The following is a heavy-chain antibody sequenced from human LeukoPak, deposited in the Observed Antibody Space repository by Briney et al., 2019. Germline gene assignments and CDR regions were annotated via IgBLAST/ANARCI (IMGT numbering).Heavy chain of an antibody. CDR1: GGTFSSYA. D-gene: IGHD3-22*01. CDR2: IIPIFGTA. J-gene: IGHJ3*02. Sequence: ASVKVSCKASGGTFSSYAISWVRQAPGQGLEWMGGIIPIFGTANYAQKFQGRVTITADESTSTAYMELSSLRSEDTAVYYCARGAGYYDSSGYYCDAFDIWGQGTVVTVSS. CDR3: ARGAGYYDSSGYYCDAFDI. V-gene: IGHV1-69*01.